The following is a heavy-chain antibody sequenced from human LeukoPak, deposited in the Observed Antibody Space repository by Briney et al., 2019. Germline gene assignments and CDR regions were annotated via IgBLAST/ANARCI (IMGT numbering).Heavy chain of an antibody. CDR3: ARDRGYFDN. CDR2: ITSSSNYI. J-gene: IGHJ4*02. CDR1: GYTFSIYS. Sequence: GGSLRLSCTASGYTFSIYSMNWVRQAPAKGLEWLSSITSSSNYIYFADSVKGRFTISRDNVQNSLYLQMNRRKAEDTPMYYCARDRGYFDNWGQGTLVTVSS. D-gene: IGHD2-15*01. V-gene: IGHV3-21*01.